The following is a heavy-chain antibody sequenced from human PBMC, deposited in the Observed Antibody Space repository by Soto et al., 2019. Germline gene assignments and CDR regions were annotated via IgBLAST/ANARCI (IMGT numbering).Heavy chain of an antibody. Sequence: GGSLRLSCAASGFTFSSYEMNWVRQAPGKGLEWVSYISSSGSTIYYADSVKGRFTISRDNAKNSLYLQMSSLKAEDTAVYYCVMYYYDSSGYYYFDYWGQGTLVTVSS. V-gene: IGHV3-48*03. D-gene: IGHD3-22*01. CDR2: ISSSGSTI. CDR1: GFTFSSYE. J-gene: IGHJ4*02. CDR3: VMYYYDSSGYYYFDY.